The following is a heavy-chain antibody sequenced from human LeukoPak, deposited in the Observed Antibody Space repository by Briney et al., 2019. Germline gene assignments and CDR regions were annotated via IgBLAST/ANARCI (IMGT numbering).Heavy chain of an antibody. Sequence: PSQTLSLTCAVSGGSISSGGHYWGWLRQHPGKGLDWIGYIYYSGSTYYNPSLKSRVTISVDTSKNQVSLRLSSVTAADTALYYCVRSNYGSGSYYNNWGQGTLVSVSS. CDR3: VRSNYGSGSYYNN. J-gene: IGHJ4*02. V-gene: IGHV4-31*11. CDR1: GGSISSGGHY. D-gene: IGHD3-10*01. CDR2: IYYSGST.